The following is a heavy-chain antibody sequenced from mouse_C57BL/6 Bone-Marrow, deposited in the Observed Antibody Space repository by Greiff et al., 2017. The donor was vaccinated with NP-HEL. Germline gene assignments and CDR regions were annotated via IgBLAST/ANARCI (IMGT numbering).Heavy chain of an antibody. D-gene: IGHD1-1*01. CDR3: ARDLTVDAY. J-gene: IGHJ3*01. Sequence: DVKLVESGGGLVKPGGSLKLSCAASGFTFSSYAMSWVRQTPEQRLEWVATISAGGSYTYYPDNVKGRFTISRDNAKNNLYLQLSHLKSEDTAMYYCARDLTVDAYWGQGTLVTVSA. V-gene: IGHV5-4*01. CDR1: GFTFSSYA. CDR2: ISAGGSYT.